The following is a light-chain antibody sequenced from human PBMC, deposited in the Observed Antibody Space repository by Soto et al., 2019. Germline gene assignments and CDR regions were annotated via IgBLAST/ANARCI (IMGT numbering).Light chain of an antibody. CDR3: SSYTSGSTWV. J-gene: IGLJ3*02. CDR2: EVS. CDR1: SSDVGAYNY. Sequence: QSALTQPASVSGSPGQSITISCTGTSSDVGAYNYVSWYQQHPGKAPKLMIYEVSNRPSGVSNRFSGSNSGNTASLTISGLQSEDEGDYYCSSYTSGSTWVFGGGTKVTVL. V-gene: IGLV2-14*01.